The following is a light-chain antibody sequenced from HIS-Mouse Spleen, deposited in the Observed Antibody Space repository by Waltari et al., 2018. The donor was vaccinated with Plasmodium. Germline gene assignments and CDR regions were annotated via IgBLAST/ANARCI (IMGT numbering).Light chain of an antibody. Sequence: EIVLTQSPATLSLSPGERTTPSCLASQGVSSYLAWYQPKPGQAPRLLIYDASNRATGIAARFSGSGSGTDFTLTISSLEPEDFAVYYCQQRSNWPRVLTFGGGTKVEIK. CDR3: QQRSNWPRVLT. V-gene: IGKV3-11*01. J-gene: IGKJ4*01. CDR1: QGVSSY. CDR2: DAS.